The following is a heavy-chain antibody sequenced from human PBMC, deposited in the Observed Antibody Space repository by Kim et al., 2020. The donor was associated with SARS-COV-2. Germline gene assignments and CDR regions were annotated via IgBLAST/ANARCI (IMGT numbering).Heavy chain of an antibody. CDR2: IIPIFGTA. Sequence: SVKVSCKASGGTFSSYAISWVRQAPGQGLEWMGGIIPIFGTANYAQKFQGRVTITADESTSTAYMELSSLRSEDTAVYYCARDEGIVGATSLGRRFDYWGQGTLVTVSS. CDR3: ARDEGIVGATSLGRRFDY. J-gene: IGHJ4*02. V-gene: IGHV1-69*13. CDR1: GGTFSSYA. D-gene: IGHD1-26*01.